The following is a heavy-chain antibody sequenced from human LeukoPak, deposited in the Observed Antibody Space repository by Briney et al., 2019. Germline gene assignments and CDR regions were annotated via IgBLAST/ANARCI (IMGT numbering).Heavy chain of an antibody. Sequence: PETLSLTCAVSGGSISSGYWWTWVRQPPGKGLEWIGEIDHSGSTAYSPSLKSRMTISVDKSLSQLSLGLTSVTAADTAVYYCARFYGSGASFDYWGQGTLVTVSS. CDR3: ARFYGSGASFDY. CDR2: IDHSGST. D-gene: IGHD3-10*01. CDR1: GGSISSGYW. V-gene: IGHV4-4*03. J-gene: IGHJ4*02.